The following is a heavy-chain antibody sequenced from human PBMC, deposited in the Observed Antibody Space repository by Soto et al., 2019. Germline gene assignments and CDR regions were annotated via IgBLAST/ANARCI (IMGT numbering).Heavy chain of an antibody. Sequence: SETLSLTCSVSGGSISSKSYSWGWIRQPPGKGLEWIGTFYYSENTYYNPSLKSRVTISVDTSKNQFSLKLSSVTAADTAVYYCAKLAGYCSGNSCHGDYAMDVWGQGTKVTGSS. CDR3: AKLAGYCSGNSCHGDYAMDV. CDR1: GGSISSKSYS. V-gene: IGHV4-39*01. J-gene: IGHJ6*02. CDR2: FYYSENT. D-gene: IGHD2-2*01.